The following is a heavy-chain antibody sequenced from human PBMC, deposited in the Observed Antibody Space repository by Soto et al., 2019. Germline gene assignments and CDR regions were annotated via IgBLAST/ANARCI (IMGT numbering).Heavy chain of an antibody. V-gene: IGHV3-30*04. D-gene: IGHD3-10*01. J-gene: IGHJ3*01. Sequence: GGSLRLSCTASGFSFGTYAMYWVRQAPGKGLEWVAIISYDGSNAQYADSVKGRFTVARDNSKNTLYLQMHRLTAEDTAVYSCARDGGGFGQLLLNSYAPFDLWGQGTLVTVSS. CDR3: ARDGGGFGQLLLNSYAPFDL. CDR1: GFSFGTYA. CDR2: ISYDGSNA.